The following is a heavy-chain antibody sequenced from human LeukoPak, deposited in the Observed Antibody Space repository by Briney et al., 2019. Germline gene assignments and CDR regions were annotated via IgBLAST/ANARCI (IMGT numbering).Heavy chain of an antibody. V-gene: IGHV3-49*03. J-gene: IGHJ4*02. Sequence: GVLRLSCTASGFTFGDYAMSWFRQAPGKGLEWVGFIRSKAYGRTTEYAASVKGRFTISRDDSKSIAYLQMNSLKTEDTAVYYCMGYCSGGSCFIDYWGQGTLVTVSS. CDR1: GFTFGDYA. CDR3: MGYCSGGSCFIDY. CDR2: IRSKAYGRTT. D-gene: IGHD2-15*01.